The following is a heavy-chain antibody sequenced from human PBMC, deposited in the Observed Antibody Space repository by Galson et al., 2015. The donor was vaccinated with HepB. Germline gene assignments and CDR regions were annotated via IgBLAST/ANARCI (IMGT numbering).Heavy chain of an antibody. D-gene: IGHD3-10*01. Sequence: SLRLSCAASGFTFSSYGMHWVRQAPGKGLEWVAVISYDGSNKYYADSVKGRFTISRDNSKSTLYLQMNSLRAEDTAVYYCAKDSLWFRELSVTPDIWGQGTMVTVSS. V-gene: IGHV3-30*18. CDR2: ISYDGSNK. CDR3: AKDSLWFRELSVTPDI. CDR1: GFTFSSYG. J-gene: IGHJ3*02.